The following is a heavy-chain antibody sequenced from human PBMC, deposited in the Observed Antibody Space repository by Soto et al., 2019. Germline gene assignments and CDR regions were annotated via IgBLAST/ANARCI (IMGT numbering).Heavy chain of an antibody. Sequence: EVQLVESGGGLVKPGGSLRLSCAVSGFIFSSYTMSWVRQAPGKGLEWVSSISASSTYIYYADSLRGRFTISRDNAKSSLYLQMNSLRADDTAVYYCARDWSHYGVWDRWGQGNLVTVSS. D-gene: IGHD3-10*01. J-gene: IGHJ5*02. V-gene: IGHV3-21*01. CDR2: ISASSTYI. CDR3: ARDWSHYGVWDR. CDR1: GFIFSSYT.